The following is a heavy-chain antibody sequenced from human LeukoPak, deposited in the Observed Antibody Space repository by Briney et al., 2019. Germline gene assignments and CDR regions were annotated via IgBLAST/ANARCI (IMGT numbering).Heavy chain of an antibody. CDR1: GYSFTSYW. D-gene: IGHD5-18*01. CDR3: ARTGGRIQPAFYFEY. Sequence: GESLKISCKGSGYSFTSYWIGWVRQMPGKGLEWMGIIYPGDSDTRYSPSFQGQVTISADKSISTAYLQWSSLKASDTAMYYCARTGGRIQPAFYFEYWGQGTLVTVSS. CDR2: IYPGDSDT. V-gene: IGHV5-51*01. J-gene: IGHJ4*02.